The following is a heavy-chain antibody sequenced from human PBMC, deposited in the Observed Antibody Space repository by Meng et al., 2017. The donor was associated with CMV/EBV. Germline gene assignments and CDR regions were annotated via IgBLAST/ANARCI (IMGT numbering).Heavy chain of an antibody. CDR2: INPSGGST. CDR3: ARGGYYDSSGYYSGMDV. V-gene: IGHV1-46*01. J-gene: IGHJ6*02. CDR1: GYTFTRYY. D-gene: IGHD3-22*01. Sequence: ASVKVSCKASGYTFTRYYMHWVRQAPGQGLEWMGIINPSGGSTSYAQKFQGRVTMTRDTSTSTVYMELSSLRSEDTAVYYCARGGYYDSSGYYSGMDVWGQGTTVTVSS.